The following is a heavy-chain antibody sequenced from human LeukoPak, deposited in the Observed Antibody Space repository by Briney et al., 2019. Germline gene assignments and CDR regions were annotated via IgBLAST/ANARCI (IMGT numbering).Heavy chain of an antibody. CDR3: AKDWELGS. CDR1: GASINSYY. CDR2: TYTSGST. D-gene: IGHD1-26*01. V-gene: IGHV4-59*01. Sequence: SETLSLTCSVSGASINSYYWRWIRQPPGKGLEWIGNTYTSGSTNYNPSLKSRVTISLDTSKNQFSQKMSSVTAADTAVYYCAKDWELGSWGQGTLVTISS. J-gene: IGHJ5*02.